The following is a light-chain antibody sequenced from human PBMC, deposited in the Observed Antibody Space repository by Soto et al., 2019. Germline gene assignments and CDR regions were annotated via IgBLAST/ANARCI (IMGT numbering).Light chain of an antibody. CDR3: QQRSNWPIT. V-gene: IGKV3-11*01. CDR1: QSVSNF. Sequence: EIVLTQSPGTLSLSLGKRATLXXRASQSVSNFLAWYQQKPGQAPRXITYETSNRATGIPARFSGSGAGTDFTLTINNLDPEDFAVYYCQQRSNWPITFGQGTRLEIK. CDR2: ETS. J-gene: IGKJ5*01.